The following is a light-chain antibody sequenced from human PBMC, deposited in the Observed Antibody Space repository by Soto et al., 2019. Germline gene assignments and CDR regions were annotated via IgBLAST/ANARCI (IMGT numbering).Light chain of an antibody. CDR3: QQRYSWHPT. Sequence: EIVLTQSPATLSLSPGERATLSCSASQYVSSFLAWYQQKAGQAPRLLIYDASHRATGIPARFSGSGSGTDFTLTINSLEPEDFALYYYQQRYSWHPTFGKGAKVGIK. J-gene: IGKJ1*01. CDR1: QYVSSF. CDR2: DAS. V-gene: IGKV3-11*01.